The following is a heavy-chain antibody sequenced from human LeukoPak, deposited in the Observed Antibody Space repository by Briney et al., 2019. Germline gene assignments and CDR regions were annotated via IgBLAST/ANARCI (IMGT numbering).Heavy chain of an antibody. Sequence: GGSLRLSCAASGFTFSSSTMSWFRQAPGKGLEWVSSISGNSGYIYYADSVKGRFTISRDNAKNSLYLQMNSLTAEDTAVYYCAREEDFDYWGQGTLVTVSS. CDR2: ISGNSGYI. CDR1: GFTFSSST. J-gene: IGHJ4*02. CDR3: AREEDFDY. V-gene: IGHV3-21*01.